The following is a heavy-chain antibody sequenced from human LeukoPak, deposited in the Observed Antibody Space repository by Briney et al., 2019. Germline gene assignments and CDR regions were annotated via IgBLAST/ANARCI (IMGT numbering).Heavy chain of an antibody. Sequence: PGGSLRLSCAASGFTFSDYYMSRIRQAPGKGLEWVSYISSSSSYTNYADSVKGRFTISRDNAKNSLYLQMNSLRAKDTAVYYCARDRRSVYYDILTAKDAFDIWGQGTMVTVSS. CDR3: ARDRRSVYYDILTAKDAFDI. CDR1: GFTFSDYY. J-gene: IGHJ3*02. V-gene: IGHV3-11*06. D-gene: IGHD3-9*01. CDR2: ISSSSSYT.